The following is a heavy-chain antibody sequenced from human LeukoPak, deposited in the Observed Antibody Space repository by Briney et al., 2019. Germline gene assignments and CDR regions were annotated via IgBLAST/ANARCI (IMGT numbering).Heavy chain of an antibody. CDR1: GYSFTTYW. Sequence: GESLKISCKGSGYSFTTYWISWVRQMPGRGLEWMGRIDPSDSSTNYSPSFQGHVTISADKSVSTAYLQWSSLKASDTAIYYCATGGRGWLYWGQGTLVTVFS. V-gene: IGHV5-10-1*01. CDR2: IDPSDSST. D-gene: IGHD6-19*01. J-gene: IGHJ4*02. CDR3: ATGGRGWLY.